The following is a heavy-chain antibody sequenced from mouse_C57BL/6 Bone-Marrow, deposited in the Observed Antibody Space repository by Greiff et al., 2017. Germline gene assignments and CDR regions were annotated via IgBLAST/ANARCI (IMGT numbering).Heavy chain of an antibody. CDR2: ISSGGSYT. V-gene: IGHV5-6*01. Sequence: EVKLVESGGDLVKPGGSLKLSCAASGFTFSSYGMSWVRQTPDNRLEWVATISSGGSYTYYPDSVKGRFTISRDNAKNTLYLQMSSLKSEDTAMYYCARHRAGAMDYWGQGTSVTVSS. J-gene: IGHJ4*01. CDR1: GFTFSSYG. D-gene: IGHD3-1*01. CDR3: ARHRAGAMDY.